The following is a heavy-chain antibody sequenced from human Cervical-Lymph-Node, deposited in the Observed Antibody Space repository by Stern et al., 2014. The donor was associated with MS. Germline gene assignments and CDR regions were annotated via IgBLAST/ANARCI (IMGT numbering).Heavy chain of an antibody. D-gene: IGHD3-22*01. V-gene: IGHV3-30*03. CDR3: ARGVYDI. Sequence: QVQLVESGGGVVQPGRSLRLSCAASGFTFSSYGMHWVRQAPATGLQWVAFISYDGSNEYYADSVKGRLTISRDNSNNTLYLQTNSLREEDTAVYYCARGVYDIWGQGTLVTVSS. CDR1: GFTFSSYG. J-gene: IGHJ4*02. CDR2: ISYDGSNE.